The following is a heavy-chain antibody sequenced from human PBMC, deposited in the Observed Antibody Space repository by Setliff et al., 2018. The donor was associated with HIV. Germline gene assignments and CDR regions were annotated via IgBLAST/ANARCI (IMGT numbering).Heavy chain of an antibody. CDR2: MNPNSGNT. J-gene: IGHJ3*01. V-gene: IGHV1-8*01. Sequence: RASVKVSCKASGYTFIRYDVNWVRRATGQGLEWMGWMNPNSGNTYYAQKFQGGVTLTTDTSTNTVYLELRSLISDDTAIYYCAREAPRYASGAFDFWGQGTMVTVSS. CDR1: GYTFIRYD. CDR3: AREAPRYASGAFDF. D-gene: IGHD3-10*01.